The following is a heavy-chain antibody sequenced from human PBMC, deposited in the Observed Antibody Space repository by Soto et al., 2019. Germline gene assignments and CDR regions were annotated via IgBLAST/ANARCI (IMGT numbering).Heavy chain of an antibody. V-gene: IGHV3-66*01. CDR2: IYSGGST. D-gene: IGHD2-8*01. CDR1: GFTVSSNY. CDR3: ARALTGGGVNAPYYYYMDV. Sequence: GGSLRLSCAASGFTVSSNYMSWVRQAPGKGLEWVSVIYSGGSTYYADSVKGRFTISRDNSKNTLYLQMNSLRAEDTAVYYCARALTGGGVNAPYYYYMDVWGKGTTVTVSS. J-gene: IGHJ6*03.